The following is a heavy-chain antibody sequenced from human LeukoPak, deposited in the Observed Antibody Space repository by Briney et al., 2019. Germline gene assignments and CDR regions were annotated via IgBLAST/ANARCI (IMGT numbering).Heavy chain of an antibody. CDR3: ARGPYYYDSSGYYAFDY. D-gene: IGHD3-22*01. V-gene: IGHV1-69*13. CDR2: IIPIFGTA. Sequence: SVKVSCKASGGTFSSYAISWVRQAPGQGLEWMGGIIPIFGTANYAQKFQGRVTITADESTSTAYMELSSLRSEDTAVYYCARGPYYYDSSGYYAFDYWGQGTLVTVSS. J-gene: IGHJ4*02. CDR1: GGTFSSYA.